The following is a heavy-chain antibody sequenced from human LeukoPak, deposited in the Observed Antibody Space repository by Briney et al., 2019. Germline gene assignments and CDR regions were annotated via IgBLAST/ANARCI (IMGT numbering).Heavy chain of an antibody. Sequence: SETLSLTCTVSGGSISSYYWSWIRQPAGKGLEWIGRIYTSGSTNYSPSLKSRVTMSVDTSKNQFSLKLSSVTAADTAVYYCAREANDFWSGHWFDPWGQGTLVTVSS. CDR2: IYTSGST. CDR3: AREANDFWSGHWFDP. V-gene: IGHV4-4*07. J-gene: IGHJ5*02. D-gene: IGHD3-3*01. CDR1: GGSISSYY.